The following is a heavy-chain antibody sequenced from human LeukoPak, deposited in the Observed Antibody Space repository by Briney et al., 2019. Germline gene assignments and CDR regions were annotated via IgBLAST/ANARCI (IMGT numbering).Heavy chain of an antibody. Sequence: PGGSLRLSCAASGFTFSGSGMHWVRQAPGKGLEWVTFIRYDGSNKYYTDSVKGRFTISRDNSKNTLYLQMYSLRAEDTAVYYCARDYDFWSGYYSPTRGYFGYWGQGTLVTVSS. D-gene: IGHD3-3*01. CDR2: IRYDGSNK. J-gene: IGHJ4*02. CDR3: ARDYDFWSGYYSPTRGYFGY. CDR1: GFTFSGSG. V-gene: IGHV3-30*02.